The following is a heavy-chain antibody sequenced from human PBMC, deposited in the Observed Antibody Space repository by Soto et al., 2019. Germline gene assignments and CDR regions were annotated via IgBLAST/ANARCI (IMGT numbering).Heavy chain of an antibody. Sequence: SETLSLTCTLSGGSISSYYWSWIRQPPGKGLEWIGYIYYSGSTNYNPSLKSRVTISVDTSKNQFSLKLSSVTAADTAVYYCARDSLYYMDVWGKGTTVTVSS. CDR3: ARDSLYYMDV. CDR2: IYYSGST. V-gene: IGHV4-59*01. J-gene: IGHJ6*03. CDR1: GGSISSYY.